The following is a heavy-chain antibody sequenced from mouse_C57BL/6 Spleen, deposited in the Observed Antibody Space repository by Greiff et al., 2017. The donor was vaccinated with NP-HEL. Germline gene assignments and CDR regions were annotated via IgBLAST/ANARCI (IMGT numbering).Heavy chain of an antibody. CDR3: ARGGDGYYRFAY. CDR2: INPSSGYT. Sequence: VQLQQSGAELAKPGASVKLSCKASGYTFTSYWMHWVKQRPGQGLEWIGYINPSSGYTKYNQKFKDTATLTADKSSSTAYMQLSSLTYEDSADYYCARGGDGYYRFAYWGQRTLVTVSA. V-gene: IGHV1-7*01. J-gene: IGHJ3*01. CDR1: GYTFTSYW. D-gene: IGHD2-3*01.